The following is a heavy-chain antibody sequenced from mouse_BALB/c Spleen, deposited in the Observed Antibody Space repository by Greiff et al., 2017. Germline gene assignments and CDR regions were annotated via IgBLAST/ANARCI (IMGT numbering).Heavy chain of an antibody. CDR2: ISDGGSYT. CDR3: ARGKYYDY. V-gene: IGHV5-4*02. Sequence: VQLKESGGGLVKPGGSLKLSCAASGFTFSDYYMYWVRQTPEKRLEWVATISDGGSYTYYPDSVKGRFTISGDNAKNNLYLQMSSLKSEDTAMYYCARGKYYDYWGQGTSVTVSS. D-gene: IGHD1-1*01. CDR1: GFTFSDYY. J-gene: IGHJ4*01.